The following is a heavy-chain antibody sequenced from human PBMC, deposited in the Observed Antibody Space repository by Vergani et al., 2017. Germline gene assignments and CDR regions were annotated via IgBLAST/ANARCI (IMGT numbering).Heavy chain of an antibody. J-gene: IGHJ4*02. V-gene: IGHV3-23*01. CDR1: GFTFSTYA. Sequence: EVQLLESGGSLKQPGGSVRLSCAAPGFTFSTYAMHWVRQAPGKGLEWVSALTGGGGSTYYAASFKGRFIISRDNSRDTLYLQMNSLRPEDTATYYCVKDAGSYENFFDSWGQGTLVTVSS. D-gene: IGHD1-26*01. CDR2: LTGGGGST. CDR3: VKDAGSYENFFDS.